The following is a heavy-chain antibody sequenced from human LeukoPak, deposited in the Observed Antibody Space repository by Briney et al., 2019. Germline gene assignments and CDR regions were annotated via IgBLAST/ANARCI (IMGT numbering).Heavy chain of an antibody. CDR2: IYTSGNT. CDR1: GVSMSSYY. D-gene: IGHD6-19*01. CDR3: ARDVGAHSNGWYSVAFDI. J-gene: IGHJ3*02. Sequence: PSETLSLTCTVSGVSMSSYYWSWIRQPAGKGLERIGRIYTSGNTNYKSSLKSRVTMSIDTSKDQFSLKLTAVTAADTAVYYCARDVGAHSNGWYSVAFDIWGQGTMVTVSS. V-gene: IGHV4-4*07.